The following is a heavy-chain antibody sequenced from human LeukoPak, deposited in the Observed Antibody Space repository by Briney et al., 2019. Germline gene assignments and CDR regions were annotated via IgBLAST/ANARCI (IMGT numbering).Heavy chain of an antibody. CDR2: ISSSGSTI. CDR3: ARARANSYYFDY. V-gene: IGHV3-48*04. J-gene: IGHJ4*02. Sequence: PGGSLRLSCAASGFSFSSYSMNWIRQAPGKGLEWVSYISSSGSTIYYADSVKGRFTISRDNAKNSLYLQMNSLRAEDTAVYYCARARANSYYFDYWGQGTLVTVSS. CDR1: GFSFSSYS. D-gene: IGHD5-18*01.